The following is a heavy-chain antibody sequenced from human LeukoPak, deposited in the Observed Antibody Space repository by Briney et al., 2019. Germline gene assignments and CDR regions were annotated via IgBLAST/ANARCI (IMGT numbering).Heavy chain of an antibody. D-gene: IGHD3-22*01. Sequence: PGGSLRLSCAASGFTFSSYWMSWVRQAPGKGLEWVANIKQDGSEKYYADSVKGRFTISRDNAKNTVYLQMNSLRAEDTAVYYCARDKKYYYDSNGMDVWGQGTTVTVTS. CDR2: IKQDGSEK. CDR1: GFTFSSYW. J-gene: IGHJ6*02. CDR3: ARDKKYYYDSNGMDV. V-gene: IGHV3-7*01.